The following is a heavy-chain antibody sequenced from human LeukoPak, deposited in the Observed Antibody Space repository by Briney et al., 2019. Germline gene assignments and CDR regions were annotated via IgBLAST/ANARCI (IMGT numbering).Heavy chain of an antibody. D-gene: IGHD6-13*01. CDR2: ISGSGGST. Sequence: GGSLRLSCAASGFTFSSYAMSWVRQAPGKGLEWVSAISGSGGSTYYADSVKGRFTISRDNSKNTLYLQMNSLRAEDTAVYYCAAYGLGIAAAGWDYWGQGTLVTVSS. CDR3: AAYGLGIAAAGWDY. CDR1: GFTFSSYA. J-gene: IGHJ4*02. V-gene: IGHV3-23*01.